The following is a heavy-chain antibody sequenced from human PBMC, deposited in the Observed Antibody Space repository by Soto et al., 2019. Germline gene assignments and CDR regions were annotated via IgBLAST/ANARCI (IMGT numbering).Heavy chain of an antibody. V-gene: IGHV1-8*01. D-gene: IGHD6-19*01. CDR3: ARGRSIAVAGTGIIYYYYYGMDV. Sequence: ASVKVSCKASGYTFTSYDINWVRQATGQGLEWKGRMNPNSGNTGYAQKLQGRVTMTRNTSISTAYMELSSLRSEDTAVYYCARGRSIAVAGTGIIYYYYYGMDVWGQGTTVTVSS. J-gene: IGHJ6*02. CDR2: MNPNSGNT. CDR1: GYTFTSYD.